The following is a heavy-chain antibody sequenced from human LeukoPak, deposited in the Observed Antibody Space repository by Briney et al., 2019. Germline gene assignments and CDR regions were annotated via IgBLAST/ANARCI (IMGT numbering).Heavy chain of an antibody. Sequence: TSETLCLTCTVSGGSISSSSYYWGWIRQPPGKGLEWIGSIYYSGSTYYNPSLKSRVTISVDTSKNQFSLKLSSVTAADTAVYYCARQLGYCSGGSCYPLDYWGQGTLVTVSS. V-gene: IGHV4-39*01. CDR3: ARQLGYCSGGSCYPLDY. CDR2: IYYSGST. J-gene: IGHJ4*02. D-gene: IGHD2-15*01. CDR1: GGSISSSSYY.